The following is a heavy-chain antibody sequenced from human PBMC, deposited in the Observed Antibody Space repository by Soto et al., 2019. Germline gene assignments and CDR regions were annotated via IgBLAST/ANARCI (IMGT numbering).Heavy chain of an antibody. CDR2: IIPIYGTA. V-gene: IGHV1-69*01. Sequence: QVQLVQSGAEVKKPGSSVKVSCKASGGTFSSYAISWVRQAPGQGLEWMGGIIPIYGTANYAQKFQGRVTITADESTSTADMELSSLRSEDTAVYYCARGVGITIPQENWFDPWGQGTLVTVSS. CDR3: ARGVGITIPQENWFDP. CDR1: GGTFSSYA. J-gene: IGHJ5*02. D-gene: IGHD3-9*01.